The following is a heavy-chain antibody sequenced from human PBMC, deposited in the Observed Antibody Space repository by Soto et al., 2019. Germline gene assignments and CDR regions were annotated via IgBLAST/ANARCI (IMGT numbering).Heavy chain of an antibody. J-gene: IGHJ4*02. CDR2: ISYDGSNK. D-gene: IGHD3-3*01. CDR3: AKEPFQYAFWSGYDY. V-gene: IGHV3-30*18. Sequence: QVQLVESGGGVVQPGRSLRLSCAASGFTFSSYGMHWVRQAPGKGLEWVAVISYDGSNKYYADSVKGRFTISRDNSKNTLYLQMNSLRAEDTAVYYCAKEPFQYAFWSGYDYWGQGTLVTVSS. CDR1: GFTFSSYG.